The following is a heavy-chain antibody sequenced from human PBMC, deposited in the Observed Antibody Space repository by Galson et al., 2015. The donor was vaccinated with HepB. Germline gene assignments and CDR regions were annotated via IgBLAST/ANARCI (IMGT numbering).Heavy chain of an antibody. CDR2: IYYSGST. CDR1: GGSISSSSYY. CDR3: ARQSEGLFDL. D-gene: IGHD3-3*01. V-gene: IGHV4-39*01. Sequence: ETLSLTCTVSGGSISSSSYYWGWIRQPPGKGLEWIGSIYYSGSTYYNPSLKSRVTISVDTSKNQFSLKLSSVTAADTAVYYCARQSEGLFDLWGRGTLVTVSS. J-gene: IGHJ2*01.